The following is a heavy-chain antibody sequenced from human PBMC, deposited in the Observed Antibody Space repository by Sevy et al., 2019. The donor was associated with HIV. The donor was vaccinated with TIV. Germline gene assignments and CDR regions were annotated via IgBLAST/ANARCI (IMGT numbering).Heavy chain of an antibody. CDR3: ARPSPRIAAAAAAFYDN. D-gene: IGHD6-13*01. V-gene: IGHV3-23*01. CDR2: INGRGGST. J-gene: IGHJ4*02. Sequence: GGSLRLSCVVSGYSFSSYAISWVRQAPGKGLEWVSTINGRGGSTNYADSVKGRFTISRDKPKNTLFLQMINLRVDDTAIYYCARPSPRIAAAAAAFYDNWGQGTLVTVSS. CDR1: GYSFSSYA.